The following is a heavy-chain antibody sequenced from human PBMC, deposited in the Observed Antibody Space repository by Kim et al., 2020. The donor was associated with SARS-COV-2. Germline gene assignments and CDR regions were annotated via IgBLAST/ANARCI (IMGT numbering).Heavy chain of an antibody. D-gene: IGHD2-15*01. CDR1: GFYI. J-gene: IGHJ4*02. Sequence: GGSLRLSCVTSGFYIIHWVRQAPGKGLEWVAAMSFDGFSKYFVDSVKGRFTISRDDSKNTVYLESNSLRDEHSAVYYCATEGGTSGRCGYFDYWGQGTLVTVSS. CDR3: ATEGGTSGRCGYFDY. CDR2: MSFDGFSK. V-gene: IGHV3-30-3*01.